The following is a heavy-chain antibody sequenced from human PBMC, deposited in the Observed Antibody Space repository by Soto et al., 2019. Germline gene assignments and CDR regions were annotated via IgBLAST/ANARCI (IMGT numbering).Heavy chain of an antibody. CDR1: GGSISSGGYY. CDR3: ARGTDHNWFDP. CDR2: IYYSGST. D-gene: IGHD1-1*01. J-gene: IGHJ5*02. Sequence: PSETLSLTCTVSGGSISSGGYYWSWIRQHPGKGLEWIGYIYYSGSTYYNPSLKSRVTISVDTSKNQFSLKLSSVTAADTAVYYCARGTDHNWFDPWGQGTLVTVSS. V-gene: IGHV4-31*03.